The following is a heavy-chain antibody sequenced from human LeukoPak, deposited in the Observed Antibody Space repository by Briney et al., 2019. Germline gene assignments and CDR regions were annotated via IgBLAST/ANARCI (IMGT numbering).Heavy chain of an antibody. CDR2: IYYSGST. Sequence: SETLSLTCTVSGGSISSYYWSWIRQPPGKGLEWIGYIYYSGSTNYNPSLKSRVTISVDTSKNQFSLKLSSVTAADTAVYYCARVGQSSAADLSDYWGQGTLVTVSS. D-gene: IGHD2-15*01. V-gene: IGHV4-59*01. CDR1: GGSISSYY. J-gene: IGHJ4*02. CDR3: ARVGQSSAADLSDY.